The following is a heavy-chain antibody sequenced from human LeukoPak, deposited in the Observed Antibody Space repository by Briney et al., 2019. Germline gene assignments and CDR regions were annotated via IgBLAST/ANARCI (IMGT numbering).Heavy chain of an antibody. V-gene: IGHV3-23*01. CDR3: AKVVGYYLDY. CDR1: GFTFSSYG. CDR2: ISGGGGST. J-gene: IGHJ4*02. D-gene: IGHD3-22*01. Sequence: GGSLRLSCAASGFTFSSYGMSWVRQAPGKGLEWVSAISGGGGSTYYADSVKGRFTISRDNSKNTLYLQMNSLRAEDTAVYYCAKVVGYYLDYWGQGTLATVSS.